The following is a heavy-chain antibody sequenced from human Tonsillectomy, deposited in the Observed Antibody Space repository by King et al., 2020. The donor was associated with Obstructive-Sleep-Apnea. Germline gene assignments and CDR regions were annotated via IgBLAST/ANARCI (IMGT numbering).Heavy chain of an antibody. V-gene: IGHV3-30*04. Sequence: VQLVESGGGVVQPGRSLRVSCAAFGFTFSTYAMHWVRQAPGKGLEWGAVISYDGSNTYYADSVKGRCTISRDNSKNTLYLQMDSLRAEDTAVYYCGRAPTGTHDAVDIWGQGTMVTVS. D-gene: IGHD4-11*01. CDR3: GRAPTGTHDAVDI. J-gene: IGHJ3*02. CDR2: ISYDGSNT. CDR1: GFTFSTYA.